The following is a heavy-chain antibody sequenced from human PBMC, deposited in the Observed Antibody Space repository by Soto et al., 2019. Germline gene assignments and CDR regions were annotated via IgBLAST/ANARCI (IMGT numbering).Heavy chain of an antibody. J-gene: IGHJ6*02. CDR2: ISSSSSII. CDR3: VRPEYSSSSYGMDV. V-gene: IGHV3-48*02. CDR1: GLTFSSYS. Sequence: GGSLRLSCGASGLTFSSYSMNWVSQAPGKGLEWVSYISSSSSIIYYADSVKGRFTISRDNAKNSLYLQMNSLRDEDTAVYYCVRPEYSSSSYGMDVWGQGTTVTVSS. D-gene: IGHD6-6*01.